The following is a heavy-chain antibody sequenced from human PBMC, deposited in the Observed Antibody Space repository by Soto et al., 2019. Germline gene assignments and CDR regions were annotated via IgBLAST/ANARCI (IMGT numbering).Heavy chain of an antibody. D-gene: IGHD6-19*01. CDR2: INAGNGNT. CDR3: ASSGPPVAGTTYYFDY. Sequence: QVQLVQSGAEVKKPGASVKVSCKASGYTFTSYAMHWVRQAPGQRLEWMGWINAGNGNTKYSQKFQGRVTITRDTSASTAYMELSSLRSEDTAVYYCASSGPPVAGTTYYFDYWGQGTLVTVSS. CDR1: GYTFTSYA. V-gene: IGHV1-3*01. J-gene: IGHJ4*02.